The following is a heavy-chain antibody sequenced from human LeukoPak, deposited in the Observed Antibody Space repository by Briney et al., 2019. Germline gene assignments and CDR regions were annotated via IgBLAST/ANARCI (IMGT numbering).Heavy chain of an antibody. CDR3: ARQLGATSRDY. Sequence: GPSVNCSCKASGYTFTGYYMHWVRRAPGQGLEWMGWIIPNSGATNYAHNFQSRVTMTRDTSISTAYMELNRLTSDDTAVYYCARQLGATSRDYWGQGTL. V-gene: IGHV1-2*02. CDR1: GYTFTGYY. D-gene: IGHD1-26*01. CDR2: IIPNSGAT. J-gene: IGHJ4*02.